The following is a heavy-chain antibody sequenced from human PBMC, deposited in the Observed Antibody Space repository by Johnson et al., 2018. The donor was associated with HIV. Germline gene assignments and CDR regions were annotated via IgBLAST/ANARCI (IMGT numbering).Heavy chain of an antibody. J-gene: IGHJ3*02. CDR2: ISYDGSNK. CDR1: GFTFSSYA. Sequence: QVQLVESGGGVVQPGRSLRLSCAASGFTFSSYAMHWVRQAPGKGLEWVAVISYDGSNKYYADSVKGRFTISRDNSKNTLYLQMNSLRAEDTAVYYCARDKGIAARPDAFDIWGQGTMVNVP. V-gene: IGHV3-30*04. CDR3: ARDKGIAARPDAFDI. D-gene: IGHD6-6*01.